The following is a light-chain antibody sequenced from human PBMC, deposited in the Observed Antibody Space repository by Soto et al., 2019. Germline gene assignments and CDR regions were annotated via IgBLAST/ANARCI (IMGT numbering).Light chain of an antibody. CDR3: HQHHDWPLT. J-gene: IGKJ4*01. Sequence: PGGRATLSCRASQTVSINLAWYQQRPGQAPRLLIYDVSNRATGIPARFSGSGSGTDFTLTISSLEPEDFAVYYCHQHHDWPLTFGGGTKVDIQ. CDR2: DVS. V-gene: IGKV3-11*01. CDR1: QTVSIN.